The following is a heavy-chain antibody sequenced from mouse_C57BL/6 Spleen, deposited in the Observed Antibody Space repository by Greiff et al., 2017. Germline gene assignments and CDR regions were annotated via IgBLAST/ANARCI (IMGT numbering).Heavy chain of an antibody. D-gene: IGHD3-3*01. V-gene: IGHV14-3*01. J-gene: IGHJ2*01. Sequence: VQLQQSVAELVRPGASVKLSCTASGFNIKNTYLHWVKPRPEQGLEWICRIDPANGNTKYAPKFQGKATITADTSSNTADLQLSSLTSEDTAIYYCASPFWGRGCDYWGQGTTLTVSS. CDR1: GFNIKNTY. CDR2: IDPANGNT. CDR3: ASPFWGRGCDY.